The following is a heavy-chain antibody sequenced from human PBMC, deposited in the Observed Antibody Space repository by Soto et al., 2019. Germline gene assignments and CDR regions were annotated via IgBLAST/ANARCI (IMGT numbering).Heavy chain of an antibody. CDR2: IRSKAYGGTT. V-gene: IGHV3-49*03. Sequence: GGSLRLSCTASGFTFGDYAMSWFRQAPGKGLEWVGFIRSKAYGGTTEYAASVKGRFTISRDDSKSIAYLQMNSLKTEDTAVYYCTREGALSNWNSDLFDYWGHGTLVTAS. D-gene: IGHD1-7*01. CDR3: TREGALSNWNSDLFDY. CDR1: GFTFGDYA. J-gene: IGHJ4*01.